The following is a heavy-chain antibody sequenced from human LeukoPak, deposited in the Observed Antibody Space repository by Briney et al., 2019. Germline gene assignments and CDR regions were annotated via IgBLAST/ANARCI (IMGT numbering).Heavy chain of an antibody. CDR2: INHSGST. D-gene: IGHD6-13*01. CDR3: ARDGSSSWYRRWFGP. Sequence: PSETLSLTCAVYGGSFSGYYWSWIRQPPGKGLEWIGEINHSGSTNYNPSLKSRVTISVDTSKNQFSLKLSSVTAADTAVYYCARDGSSSWYRRWFGPWGQGTLVTVSS. V-gene: IGHV4-34*01. J-gene: IGHJ5*02. CDR1: GGSFSGYY.